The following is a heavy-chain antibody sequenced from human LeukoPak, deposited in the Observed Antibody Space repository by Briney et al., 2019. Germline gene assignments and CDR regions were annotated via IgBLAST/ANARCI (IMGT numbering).Heavy chain of an antibody. CDR3: TAYYDFWRVYMDV. V-gene: IGHV3-15*01. CDR1: GFTFSKAW. D-gene: IGHD3-3*01. CDR2: IKSRTDGGTT. J-gene: IGHJ6*03. Sequence: GGSLRLSCGVSGFTFSKAWMNWVRQTPGKGLEWVGHIKSRTDGGTTEYGAPVKGRFTISRDDSKNTVYLQMNSLKTEDTAVYYCTAYYDFWRVYMDVWGKGTTVTVSS.